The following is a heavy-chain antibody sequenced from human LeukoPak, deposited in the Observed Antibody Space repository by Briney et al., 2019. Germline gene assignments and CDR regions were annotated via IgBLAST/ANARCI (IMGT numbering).Heavy chain of an antibody. V-gene: IGHV3-33*01. CDR3: ARTTRAEFDY. Sequence: GRSLRLSCAASGFTFSSYGMHWVRQAPGKGLEWVAVIWYDGSNKYYADSVKGRFTISRENAKNSLYLQMNSLRAEDTAVYYCARTTRAEFDYWGQGTLVTVSS. CDR2: IWYDGSNK. CDR1: GFTFSSYG. J-gene: IGHJ4*02. D-gene: IGHD1-1*01.